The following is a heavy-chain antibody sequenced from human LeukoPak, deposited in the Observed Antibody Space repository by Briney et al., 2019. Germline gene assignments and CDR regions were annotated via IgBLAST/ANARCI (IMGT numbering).Heavy chain of an antibody. D-gene: IGHD5-24*01. CDR2: IYYSGST. V-gene: IGHV4-59*01. CDR1: GGSISSYY. Sequence: PSETLSLTYTVSGGSISSYYWSWIRQPPGKGLEWIGYIYYSGSTNYNPSLKSRITISVDTSKNQFSLKLSSVTTADTAVYYCARALRDGYFTSFFDYWGQGTLVTVSS. J-gene: IGHJ4*02. CDR3: ARALRDGYFTSFFDY.